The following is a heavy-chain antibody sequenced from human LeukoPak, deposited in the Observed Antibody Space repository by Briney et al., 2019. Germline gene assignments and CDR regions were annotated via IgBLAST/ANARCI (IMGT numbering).Heavy chain of an antibody. Sequence: GGSLRLSCAASGFTFSNYWMSWVRQAPGKGLEWVANIKQGGSEKYYVDSVKGRFTISRDNAKNSLYLQMNSLRAEDTALYYCARGYCSSSSCYSAGVKDYWGRGTLVTVSS. CDR1: GFTFSNYW. V-gene: IGHV3-7*01. CDR3: ARGYCSSSSCYSAGVKDY. J-gene: IGHJ4*02. D-gene: IGHD2-2*01. CDR2: IKQGGSEK.